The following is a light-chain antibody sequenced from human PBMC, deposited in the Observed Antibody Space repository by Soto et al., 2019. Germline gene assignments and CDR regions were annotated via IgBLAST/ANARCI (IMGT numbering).Light chain of an antibody. CDR3: QQSYPTPYP. J-gene: IGKJ2*01. CDR2: TAS. Sequence: DNEMTQSPSSLSASVGDRVTITCRASQSIASHLNWYQQKPAKAPNFLIYTASSLQSGVPSRFSVSRSGTDFTLTISSLQPEDFAIYFCQQSYPTPYPVGQGTKVDI. CDR1: QSIASH. V-gene: IGKV1-39*01.